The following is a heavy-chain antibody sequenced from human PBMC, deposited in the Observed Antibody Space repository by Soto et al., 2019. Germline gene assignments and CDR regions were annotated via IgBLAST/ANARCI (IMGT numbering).Heavy chain of an antibody. Sequence: KPSETLSLTCTVSGGSISTYWWSWIRQPPRKGLEWIGYIYYSGSTNYNPSLKSRVTISVDTSKNQFSLKLTSVTAADTAVYYCARSRGSTRSFDYWGQGTQVAVSS. CDR2: IYYSGST. V-gene: IGHV4-59*01. CDR3: ARSRGSTRSFDY. J-gene: IGHJ4*02. D-gene: IGHD2-15*01. CDR1: GGSISTYW.